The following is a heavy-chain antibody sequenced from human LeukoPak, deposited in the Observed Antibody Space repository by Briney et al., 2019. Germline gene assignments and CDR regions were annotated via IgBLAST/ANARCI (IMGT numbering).Heavy chain of an antibody. J-gene: IGHJ4*02. CDR2: INQAGSDK. CDR1: GFNFNNYW. D-gene: IGHD3-10*01. Sequence: GGSLRLSCVASGFNFNNYWMSWVRQAPGKGLEWVANINQAGSDKYYLDSVRGRFTISRDNAKNSLYLQMNSLRAEDTAVYYCARGMIRGVMDDYWGQGTLVTVSS. CDR3: ARGMIRGVMDDY. V-gene: IGHV3-7*05.